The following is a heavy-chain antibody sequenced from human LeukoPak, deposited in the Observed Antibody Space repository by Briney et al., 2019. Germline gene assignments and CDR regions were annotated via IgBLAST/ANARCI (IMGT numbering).Heavy chain of an antibody. D-gene: IGHD2-8*01. CDR3: ARQERYCSNGVCLKHFDY. CDR1: GASISSSIYY. CDR2: IYYSGST. Sequence: PPETLSLTCTVSGASISSSIYYWGWIRQPPGKGLEWIGSIYYSGSTYYNPSLKSRVTISVDTSKNQFSLKLSSVTAADTAVYYCARQERYCSNGVCLKHFDYWGQGTLVTVSS. V-gene: IGHV4-39*01. J-gene: IGHJ4*02.